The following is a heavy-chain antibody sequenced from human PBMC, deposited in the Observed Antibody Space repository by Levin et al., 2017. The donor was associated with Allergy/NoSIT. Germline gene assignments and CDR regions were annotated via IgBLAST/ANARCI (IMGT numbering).Heavy chain of an antibody. CDR1: GYSFTTYW. CDR2: IYPHDSNT. CDR3: ARGACCDGDCTAKPHSYYGFDV. V-gene: IGHV5-51*01. D-gene: IGHD2-21*02. Sequence: GESLKISCKGSGYSFTTYWIAWVRQLPGKGLEWMAIIYPHDSNTMYSPSFQGQVTISADKSISTAFVHWSTLRASDTAIYYCARGACCDGDCTAKPHSYYGFDVWGQGTTVTVSS. J-gene: IGHJ6*02.